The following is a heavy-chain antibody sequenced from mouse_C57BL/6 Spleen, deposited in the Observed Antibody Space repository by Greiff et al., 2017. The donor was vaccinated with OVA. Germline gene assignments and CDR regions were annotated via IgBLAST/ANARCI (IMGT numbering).Heavy chain of an antibody. CDR2: IYPGDGDT. CDR1: GYAFSSYW. V-gene: IGHV1-80*01. Sequence: QVQLQQSGAELVKPGASVKISCKASGYAFSSYWMNWVKQRPGKGLEWIGQIYPGDGDTNYNGKFKGKATLTADKSSSTAYMQLSSLTSEDSAFYFCARGGYGAWFAYWGQGTLVTVSA. J-gene: IGHJ3*01. D-gene: IGHD2-2*01. CDR3: ARGGYGAWFAY.